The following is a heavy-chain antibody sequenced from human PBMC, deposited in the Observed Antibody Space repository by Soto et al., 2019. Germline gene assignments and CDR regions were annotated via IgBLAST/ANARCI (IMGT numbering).Heavy chain of an antibody. CDR2: IRSKANSYAT. J-gene: IGHJ6*03. CDR3: TRSKYQLLQAYYYYYMDV. CDR1: GFTFSGSA. D-gene: IGHD2-2*01. Sequence: GGSLRLSCAASGFTFSGSAMHWVRQASGKGLEWVGRIRSKANSYATAYAASVKGRFTISRDDSKNTAYLQMNSLKTEDTAVYYCTRSKYQLLQAYYYYYMDVWGKGTTVTVSS. V-gene: IGHV3-73*01.